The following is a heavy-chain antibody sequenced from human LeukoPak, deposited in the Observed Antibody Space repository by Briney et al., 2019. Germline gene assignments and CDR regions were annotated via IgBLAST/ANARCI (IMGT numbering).Heavy chain of an antibody. Sequence: PGGSLRLSCTASGFSFSGHWMHWAHQLPGKGLVWVSRISPIGSTTSYADSVKGRFTVSRDNAKNTLYLQVNNLRAEDTAVYYCARGPNSNWSGLDFWGQGTLLTVSS. D-gene: IGHD6-6*01. CDR1: GFSFSGHW. J-gene: IGHJ4*02. CDR3: ARGPNSNWSGLDF. V-gene: IGHV3-74*01. CDR2: ISPIGSTT.